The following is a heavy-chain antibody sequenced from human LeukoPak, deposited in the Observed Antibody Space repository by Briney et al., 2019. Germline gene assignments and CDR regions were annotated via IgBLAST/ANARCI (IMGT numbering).Heavy chain of an antibody. Sequence: GGSLRLSCAPSAFTFSSYGMHWVRHAPGKGLECLAVISYEGSNKYYAHPVKGRLTISRENSKNTLYLQMNSRRAEDTVVYYCATDILTGYLITHIDYWGQGTLVPVS. J-gene: IGHJ4*02. V-gene: IGHV3-30*03. CDR3: ATDILTGYLITHIDY. CDR2: ISYEGSNK. CDR1: AFTFSSYG. D-gene: IGHD3-9*01.